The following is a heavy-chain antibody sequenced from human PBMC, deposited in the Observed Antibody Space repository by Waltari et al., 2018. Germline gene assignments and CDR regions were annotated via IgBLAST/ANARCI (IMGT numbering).Heavy chain of an antibody. CDR2: STSRGGTK. V-gene: IGHV3-48*01. CDR3: AKTRVVGPSIDALDI. J-gene: IGHJ3*02. D-gene: IGHD1-26*01. CDR1: GFAFVDFS. Sequence: EVQLVESGGGLVHPGGSLRLSCTASGFAFVDFSMTWVRKAPGKGLEWISYSTSRGGTKYQADSVKGRFIISRDNAKNSLYLQMNSLRAEDTAVYYCAKTRVVGPSIDALDIWGRGTLVTVSS.